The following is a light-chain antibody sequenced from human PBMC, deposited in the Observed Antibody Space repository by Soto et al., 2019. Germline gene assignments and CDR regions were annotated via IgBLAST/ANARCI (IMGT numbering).Light chain of an antibody. CDR2: EVS. J-gene: IGLJ2*01. Sequence: QSALTQPASVSGSPGQSITISCTGTSSDVGGYNYVSWYQLHPGKAPKLMIYEVSNRPSGVSNRFSGSKSGNTASLTISGLQAEDEADYYCSSYTLSSTVVFGGGTKVTVL. V-gene: IGLV2-14*01. CDR3: SSYTLSSTVV. CDR1: SSDVGGYNY.